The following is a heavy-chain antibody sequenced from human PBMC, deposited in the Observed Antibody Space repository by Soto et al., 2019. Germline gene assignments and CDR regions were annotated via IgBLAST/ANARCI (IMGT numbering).Heavy chain of an antibody. J-gene: IGHJ3*02. CDR1: GYTFTSYD. Sequence: QVQLVQSGAEVKEAGASVKVSCKASGYTFTSYDINWVRQATGQGLEWMGWMNPNSGNTGYAQKFQGRVTMTRNTSISTAYMELSSLRSEDTAVYYCASPARNYDFWSGYSFDIWGQGTMVTVSS. CDR3: ASPARNYDFWSGYSFDI. D-gene: IGHD3-3*01. V-gene: IGHV1-8*01. CDR2: MNPNSGNT.